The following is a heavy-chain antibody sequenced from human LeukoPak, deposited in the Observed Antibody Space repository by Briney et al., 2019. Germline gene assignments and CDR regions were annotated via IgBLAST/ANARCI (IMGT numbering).Heavy chain of an antibody. CDR3: ARDSSGLDY. J-gene: IGHJ4*02. Sequence: GGSLRLSCAASGFTFSSYAMHWVRQAPGKGLEWVAVISYDGSNKYYADSVKGRFTISRDNSKNTLYLQMNSLRAEDTAVYYCARDSSGLDYWGQGTLVTVSS. D-gene: IGHD6-19*01. V-gene: IGHV3-30-3*01. CDR1: GFTFSSYA. CDR2: ISYDGSNK.